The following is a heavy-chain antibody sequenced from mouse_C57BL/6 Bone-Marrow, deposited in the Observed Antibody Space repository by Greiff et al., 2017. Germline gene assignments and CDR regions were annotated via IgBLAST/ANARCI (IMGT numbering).Heavy chain of an antibody. V-gene: IGHV1-76*01. CDR1: GYTFTDYY. CDR2: IYPGSGNT. CDR3: ARDPAMDY. Sequence: LVESGAELVRPGASVKLSCKASGYTFTDYYINWVKQRPGQGLEWIARIYPGSGNTYYNEKFKGKATLTAEKSSSTAYMQLSSLTSEDSAVYFCARDPAMDYWGQGTSVTVSS. J-gene: IGHJ4*01.